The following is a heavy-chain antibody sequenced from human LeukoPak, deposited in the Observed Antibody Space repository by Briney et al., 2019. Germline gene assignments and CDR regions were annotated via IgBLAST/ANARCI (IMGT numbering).Heavy chain of an antibody. CDR1: GFTFSSYA. CDR2: ISGSGGST. D-gene: IGHD3-3*01. V-gene: IGHV3-23*01. J-gene: IGHJ4*02. CDR3: AKDLKSPYDFWSGYSLDY. Sequence: GGSLRLSCAASGFTFSSYAMSWVRQAPGKGLEWVSAISGSGGSTYYADSVKGRFTISRDNSKNTLYLQMNSLRAEDTAVYYCAKDLKSPYDFWSGYSLDYWGQGTLVTVSS.